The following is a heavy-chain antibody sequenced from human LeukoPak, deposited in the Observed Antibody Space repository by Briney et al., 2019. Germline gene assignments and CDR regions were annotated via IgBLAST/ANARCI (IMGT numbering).Heavy chain of an antibody. CDR3: ARVRGNSASFDY. D-gene: IGHD4-23*01. V-gene: IGHV3-53*01. J-gene: IGHJ4*02. Sequence: GGSLRLSCAASGFTVSSNYMSWARQAPGKGLEWVSVIYSGGSIYYADSVKGRFTISRDNSKNTLYLQMNSLRAEDTAVYYCARVRGNSASFDYWGQGTLVTVSS. CDR1: GFTVSSNY. CDR2: IYSGGSI.